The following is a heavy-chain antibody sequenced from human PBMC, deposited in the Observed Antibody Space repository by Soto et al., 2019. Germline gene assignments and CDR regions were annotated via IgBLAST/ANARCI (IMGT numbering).Heavy chain of an antibody. CDR2: IKSKTDGGTT. Sequence: EVQLVESGGGLVKPGGSLRLSCAASGFTFSNDWMNWVRQAPGKGLEWVGRIKSKTDGGTTDYAAPVKVRFTISRDDTKNTLYLQMNSLKTEDTAVYYCTTDTSITMVRGVIMDAFDIWGQGTMVTVSS. CDR3: TTDTSITMVRGVIMDAFDI. V-gene: IGHV3-15*07. J-gene: IGHJ3*02. CDR1: GFTFSNDW. D-gene: IGHD3-10*01.